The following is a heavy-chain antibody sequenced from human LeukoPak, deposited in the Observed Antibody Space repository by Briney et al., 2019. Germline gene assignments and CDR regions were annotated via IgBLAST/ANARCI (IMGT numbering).Heavy chain of an antibody. CDR1: GGTFSSYA. CDR3: ARDCGGGNWPNYFDY. Sequence: GASVKVSCKASGGTFSSYAISWVRQAPGQGLEWMGGIIPIFGTANYAQKFQGRVTITADESTSTAYMELSSLRSEDTAVYYCARDCGGGNWPNYFDYWGQGTLVTVSS. J-gene: IGHJ4*02. CDR2: IIPIFGTA. V-gene: IGHV1-69*13. D-gene: IGHD4-23*01.